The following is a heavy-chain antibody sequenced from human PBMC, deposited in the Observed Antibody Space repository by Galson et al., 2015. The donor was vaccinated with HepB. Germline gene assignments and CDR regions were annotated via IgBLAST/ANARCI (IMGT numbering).Heavy chain of an antibody. CDR2: IYHGGST. V-gene: IGHV4-4*02. Sequence: LTCAVSGGSISSNNWWSWVRQSPGKGLECIGEIYHGGSTSYNPSLKSRVTISVDKSKNQFSLKVNSVTAADTAVYYCARAAGDSSTYANDYWGQGALVTVSS. D-gene: IGHD5-18*01. J-gene: IGHJ4*02. CDR3: ARAAGDSSTYANDY. CDR1: GGSISSNNW.